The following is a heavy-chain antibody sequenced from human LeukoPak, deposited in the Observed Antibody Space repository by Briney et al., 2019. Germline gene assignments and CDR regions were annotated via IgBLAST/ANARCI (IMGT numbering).Heavy chain of an antibody. Sequence: SETLSLTCTVSGGSISSYYWSWIRQRPGKELEWIGSIYYSGSTNYNPSLKSRVTISVDTSKNQFSLKLTSVTAADTAVYYCARGVPEYYDFWSGYFYYFDYWGQGTLVTVSP. CDR1: GGSISSYY. D-gene: IGHD3-3*01. CDR3: ARGVPEYYDFWSGYFYYFDY. CDR2: IYYSGST. V-gene: IGHV4-59*01. J-gene: IGHJ4*02.